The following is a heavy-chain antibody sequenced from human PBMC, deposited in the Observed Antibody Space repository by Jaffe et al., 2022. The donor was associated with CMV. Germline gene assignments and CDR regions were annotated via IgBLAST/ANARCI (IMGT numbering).Heavy chain of an antibody. CDR2: IYYSGST. Sequence: QVQLQESGPGLVKPSETLSLTCTVSGGSISSYYWSWIRQPPGKGLEWIGYIYYSGSTNYNPSLKSRVTISVDTSKNQFSLKLSSVTAADTAVYYCARGATMIVVADYWGQGTLVTVSS. V-gene: IGHV4-59*01. J-gene: IGHJ4*02. D-gene: IGHD3-22*01. CDR1: GGSISSYY. CDR3: ARGATMIVVADY.